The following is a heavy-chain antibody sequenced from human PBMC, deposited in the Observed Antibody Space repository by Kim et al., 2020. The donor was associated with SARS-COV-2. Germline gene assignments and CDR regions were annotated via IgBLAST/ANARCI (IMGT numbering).Heavy chain of an antibody. J-gene: IGHJ4*02. D-gene: IGHD3-22*01. CDR3: ARDTLYDPYYFDY. Sequence: ADSVKGRFTISRDNAKNSLYLQMNSLRAEDTAVYYCARDTLYDPYYFDYWGQGTLVTGSS. V-gene: IGHV3-48*03.